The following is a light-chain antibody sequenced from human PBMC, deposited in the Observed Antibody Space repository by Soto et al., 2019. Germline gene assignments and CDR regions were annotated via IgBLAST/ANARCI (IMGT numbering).Light chain of an antibody. J-gene: IGLJ2*01. CDR3: SSYTSSSTLV. CDR1: SSDVGGYNY. CDR2: EVS. V-gene: IGLV2-14*01. Sequence: QSVLTQPASVSGSPGQSITISFTGTSSDVGGYNYVYWYQQHPGKAPKLMIYEVSNRPSGVSNRFSGSKSGNTASLTISGLQAEDEADYYCSSYTSSSTLVFGGGNKVTVL.